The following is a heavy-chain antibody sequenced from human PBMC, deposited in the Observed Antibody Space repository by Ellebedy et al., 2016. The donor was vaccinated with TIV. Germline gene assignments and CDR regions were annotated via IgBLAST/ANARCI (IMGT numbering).Heavy chain of an antibody. Sequence: GESLKISCKGFGYNFINYWIGWVRQMPGKGLEWMGIIYPCDSDTRYSPSLQGQVTISADKSISTAYLQWSSLKASDTAMYYCARQGGVNFRVDYWGQGTLVTVSS. CDR1: GYNFINYW. CDR2: IYPCDSDT. CDR3: ARQGGVNFRVDY. V-gene: IGHV5-51*01. D-gene: IGHD3-16*01. J-gene: IGHJ4*02.